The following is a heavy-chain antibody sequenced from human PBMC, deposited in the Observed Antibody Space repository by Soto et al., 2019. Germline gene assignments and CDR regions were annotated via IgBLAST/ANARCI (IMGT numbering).Heavy chain of an antibody. Sequence: ESGGGLVQPGGSLRLSCAASGFTFSSYAMSWVRQAPGKGLEWVSTISVTGGSTSYADSVKGRFTISRDKSRSTLYLQMNSLRAEDTAVYYCAKDVYSYGYSLDYWGQGTLVTVSS. J-gene: IGHJ4*02. D-gene: IGHD5-18*01. CDR2: ISVTGGST. CDR1: GFTFSSYA. V-gene: IGHV3-23*01. CDR3: AKDVYSYGYSLDY.